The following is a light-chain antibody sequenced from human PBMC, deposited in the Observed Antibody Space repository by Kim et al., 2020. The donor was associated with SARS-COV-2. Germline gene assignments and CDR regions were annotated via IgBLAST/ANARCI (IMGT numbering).Light chain of an antibody. V-gene: IGLV1-40*01. CDR1: SSNIGAGYD. CDR3: QSYDSSLSGSV. CDR2: GNS. Sequence: QRVTNSCTGSSSNIGAGYDVNWYQQLPGTAPKLLIYGNSNRPSGVPDRFSGSKSGTSASLAITGLQAEDEADYYCQSYDSSLSGSVFGGGTQLTVL. J-gene: IGLJ2*01.